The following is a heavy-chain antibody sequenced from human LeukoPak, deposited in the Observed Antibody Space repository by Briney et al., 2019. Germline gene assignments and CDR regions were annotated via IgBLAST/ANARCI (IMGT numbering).Heavy chain of an antibody. J-gene: IGHJ3*02. CDR2: ISGSGGST. CDR3: AKDLGVTMVRGVIILGTFDI. V-gene: IGHV3-23*01. CDR1: GFTFSSYA. Sequence: GGSLRLSCAASGFTFSSYAMSWVRQAPGKGLEWVSGISGSGGSTYYADSVKGRFTISRDNSKNTLYLQTHSLRAEDTAAYYCAKDLGVTMVRGVIILGTFDIWGQGTMVTVSS. D-gene: IGHD3-10*01.